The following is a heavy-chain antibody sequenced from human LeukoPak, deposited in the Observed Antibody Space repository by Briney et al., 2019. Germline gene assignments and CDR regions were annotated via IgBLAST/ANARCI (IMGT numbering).Heavy chain of an antibody. J-gene: IGHJ4*02. D-gene: IGHD2-21*01. CDR3: ARQYWGGGSHYLDY. CDR2: IYYSGST. V-gene: IGHV4-61*08. CDR1: GGSISSGGYS. Sequence: PSQTLSLTCAVSGGSISSGGYSWSWIRQPPGKGLEWIGYIYYSGSTNYNPSLKSRVTISVDTSKNQFSLKLSSVTAADTAVYYCARQYWGGGSHYLDYWGQGTLVTVSS.